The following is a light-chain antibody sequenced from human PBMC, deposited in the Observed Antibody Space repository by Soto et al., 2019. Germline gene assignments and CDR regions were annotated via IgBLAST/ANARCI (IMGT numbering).Light chain of an antibody. CDR2: NGS. Sequence: EIVLTQSPGTLSLSPGERATLSCRASQTVSSIYLAWYQQKPGQAPRLLIYNGSNRATGIPDRFSGSGSGTAFTLTISRLEPEDFAVYYCQQYHSSLWTFGQGTKVDI. CDR1: QTVSSIY. J-gene: IGKJ1*01. CDR3: QQYHSSLWT. V-gene: IGKV3-20*01.